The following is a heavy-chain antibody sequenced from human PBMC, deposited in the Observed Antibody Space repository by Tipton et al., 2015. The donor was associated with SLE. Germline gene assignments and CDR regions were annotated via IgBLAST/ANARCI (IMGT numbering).Heavy chain of an antibody. CDR2: IYSGGST. V-gene: IGHV3-53*04. Sequence: QLVQSGGGLVQPGGSLRLSCAASEITVSSNYMSWVRQAPGKGLEWVSAIYSGGSTYNTDSVKGRFTISRDNSKNTLYLQMNSLRAEDTAVYYCARDIRYIVATTRNAFDIWGQGTMVTVSS. D-gene: IGHD5-12*01. CDR1: EITVSSNY. J-gene: IGHJ3*02. CDR3: ARDIRYIVATTRNAFDI.